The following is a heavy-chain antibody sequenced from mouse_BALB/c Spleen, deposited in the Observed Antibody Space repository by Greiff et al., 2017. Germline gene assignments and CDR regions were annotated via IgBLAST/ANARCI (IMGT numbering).Heavy chain of an antibody. D-gene: IGHD1-2*01. Sequence: EVKLQESGAELVRPGASVKLSCTASGFNIKDYYMHWVKQRPEQGLEWIGWIDPENGDTEYAPKFQGKATMTADTSSNTAYLQLSSLTSEDTAVYYCNGGSFPRFAYWGQGTLVTVSA. CDR1: GFNIKDYY. J-gene: IGHJ3*01. V-gene: IGHV14-4*02. CDR3: NGGSFPRFAY. CDR2: IDPENGDT.